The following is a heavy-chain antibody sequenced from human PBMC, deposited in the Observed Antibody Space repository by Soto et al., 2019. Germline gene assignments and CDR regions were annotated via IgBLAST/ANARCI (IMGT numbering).Heavy chain of an antibody. Sequence: EVQLLESGGGLVQPGGSLRLSCAASGFTFSSYAMSWVRQAPGKGLEWVSAISGSGGSTYYADSVKGRFTISRDNSKNTLYLQMNSLRAEDTAVYYCAKAVVLWFGELGPFDYWGQGTLVTVSS. CDR1: GFTFSSYA. CDR3: AKAVVLWFGELGPFDY. J-gene: IGHJ4*02. CDR2: ISGSGGST. D-gene: IGHD3-10*01. V-gene: IGHV3-23*01.